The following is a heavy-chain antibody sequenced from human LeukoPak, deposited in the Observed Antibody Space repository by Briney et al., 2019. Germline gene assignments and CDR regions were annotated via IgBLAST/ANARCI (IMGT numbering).Heavy chain of an antibody. CDR3: ARGNGHSSGWSFDP. V-gene: IGHV3-30*04. Sequence: GRSLRLSCAASGFTFSSYAMHWVRQAPGKGLEWVAVISYDGSNKYYADSVKGRFTISRDNSKNTLYLQMNSLRAEDTAVYYCARGNGHSSGWSFDPWGQGTLVTVSS. J-gene: IGHJ5*02. CDR1: GFTFSSYA. D-gene: IGHD6-19*01. CDR2: ISYDGSNK.